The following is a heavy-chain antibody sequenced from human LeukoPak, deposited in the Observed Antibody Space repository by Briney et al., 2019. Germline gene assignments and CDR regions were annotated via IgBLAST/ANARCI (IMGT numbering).Heavy chain of an antibody. CDR1: GGSISSSSYY. Sequence: PSGTLSLTCTVSGGSISSSSYYWGWIRQPPGKGLEWIGSIYYSGSTYYNPSLKSRVTISVDTSKNQFSLKLSSVTAADTAVYYCARELITFGGVTPNWGQGTLVTVSS. CDR3: ARELITFGGVTPN. CDR2: IYYSGST. D-gene: IGHD3-16*01. V-gene: IGHV4-39*07. J-gene: IGHJ4*02.